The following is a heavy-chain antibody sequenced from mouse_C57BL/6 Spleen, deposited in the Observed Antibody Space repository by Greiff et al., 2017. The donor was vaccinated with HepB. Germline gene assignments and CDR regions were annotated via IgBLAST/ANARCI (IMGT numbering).Heavy chain of an antibody. V-gene: IGHV1-55*01. CDR1: GYTFTSSW. J-gene: IGHJ4*01. CDR2: IYPGSGST. CDR3: ARWRSNYVVYAMDY. D-gene: IGHD2-5*01. Sequence: QVQLQQPGAELVKPGASVKMSCTASGYTFTSSWITWVKQRPGQGLEWIGAIYPGSGSTNYNEKFKSKATLTVDTSSSTAYMQLSSLTSEDSAVYYSARWRSNYVVYAMDYWGQGTSVTVSS.